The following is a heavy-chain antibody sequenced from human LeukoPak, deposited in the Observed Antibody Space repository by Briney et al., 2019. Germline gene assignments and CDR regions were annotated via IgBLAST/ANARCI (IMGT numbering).Heavy chain of an antibody. CDR1: GFTFSNYA. V-gene: IGHV3-23*01. J-gene: IGHJ4*02. D-gene: IGHD5-24*01. Sequence: GGSLRLSCAASGFTFSNYAMNWVRQAPGKGLEWVSGISGSGGSTYYTDSVKGRFTISRDNSQNTLYLQMNSLRVEDTAEYYCAKGGRWLQLSPFDYWGQGTLVTVSS. CDR2: ISGSGGST. CDR3: AKGGRWLQLSPFDY.